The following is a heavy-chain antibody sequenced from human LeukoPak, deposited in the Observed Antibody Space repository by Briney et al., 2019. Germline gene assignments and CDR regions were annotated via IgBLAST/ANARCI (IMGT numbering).Heavy chain of an antibody. J-gene: IGHJ4*02. D-gene: IGHD3-10*01. Sequence: GGSLRLSCAASGFTFSSYALRWVRQAPGQELEWVSAISDSGSSTYYADFVKGRFTISRDNSKNTLFLQIHSLRAEDTATYYCAKHYGSGTYYNYFTYWGQGTLVSVSS. CDR1: GFTFSSYA. V-gene: IGHV3-23*01. CDR2: ISDSGSST. CDR3: AKHYGSGTYYNYFTY.